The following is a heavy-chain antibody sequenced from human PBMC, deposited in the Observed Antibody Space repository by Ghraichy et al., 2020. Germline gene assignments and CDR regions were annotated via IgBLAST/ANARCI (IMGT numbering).Heavy chain of an antibody. D-gene: IGHD3-16*01. CDR2: INQDGSQQ. CDR3: ARHGGAPSV. V-gene: IGHV3-7*01. Sequence: GESLNISCAASGFTLSNYFMTWVRQAPGKGLEWVANINQDGSQQNYLDSVKGRFSISRDNARNSLGLQMNSLRADDTATYYCARHGGAPSVWGQGPLVTVSS. J-gene: IGHJ4*02. CDR1: GFTLSNYF.